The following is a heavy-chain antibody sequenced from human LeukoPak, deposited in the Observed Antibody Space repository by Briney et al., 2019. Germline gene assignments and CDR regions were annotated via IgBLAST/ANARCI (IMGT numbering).Heavy chain of an antibody. D-gene: IGHD6-6*01. CDR3: ARGVSARGAFDI. V-gene: IGHV4-59*01. J-gene: IGHJ3*02. CDR1: GGSISSYY. Sequence: SETLSLTCTVSGGSISSYYWSWIRQPPGKGLEWIGYIYYSGSTNYNPSLKSRVTISVDTSKNQFSLKLSSVTAADTAVYYCARGVSARGAFDIWGQGTMVTVSP. CDR2: IYYSGST.